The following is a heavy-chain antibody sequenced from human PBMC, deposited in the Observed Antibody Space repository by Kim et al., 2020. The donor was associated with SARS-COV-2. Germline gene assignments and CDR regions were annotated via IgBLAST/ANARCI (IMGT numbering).Heavy chain of an antibody. CDR1: GGSISSYY. V-gene: IGHV4-59*08. Sequence: SETLSLTCIVSGGSISSYYWSWIRQSPEKGLEWIGHIYYTGSTSYNPSLKSRVTMSIDTSKSQFSLQLSSVTAADTAVYYCARARIQLWLGSFEHWAQGTLVTVS. J-gene: IGHJ4*02. D-gene: IGHD5-18*01. CDR2: IYYTGST. CDR3: ARARIQLWLGSFEH.